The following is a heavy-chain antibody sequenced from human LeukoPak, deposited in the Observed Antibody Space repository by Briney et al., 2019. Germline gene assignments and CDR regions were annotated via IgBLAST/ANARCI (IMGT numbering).Heavy chain of an antibody. Sequence: TGGSLRLSCAASGFTFSSYWMSWVRQAPGKGLEWVANIKQDGSEKYYVDSVKGRFTISRDNAKNSLYLQMNSLRAEDTAVYYCARIGSRYFDWLLGGGSYYMDVWGKGTTVTLSS. V-gene: IGHV3-7*01. J-gene: IGHJ6*03. CDR3: ARIGSRYFDWLLGGGSYYMDV. D-gene: IGHD3-9*01. CDR1: GFTFSSYW. CDR2: IKQDGSEK.